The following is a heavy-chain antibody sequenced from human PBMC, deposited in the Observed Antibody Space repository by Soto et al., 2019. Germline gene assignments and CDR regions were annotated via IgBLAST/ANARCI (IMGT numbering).Heavy chain of an antibody. V-gene: IGHV1-3*04. CDR2: INTGNGNT. Sequence: ASVKVSCKASGYSFTTHAMIWVRQAPGQRPEWMGWINTGNGNTRYSPKFQGRVNITRDTSASTAYMELSSLKSEDTAVYYCARGEQLYHYYYGMDVWGQGSTVTVSS. CDR3: ARGEQLYHYYYGMDV. J-gene: IGHJ6*02. CDR1: GYSFTTHA.